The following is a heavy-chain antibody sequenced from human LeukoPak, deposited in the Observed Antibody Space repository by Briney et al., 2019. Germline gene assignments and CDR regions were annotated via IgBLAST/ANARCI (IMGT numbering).Heavy chain of an antibody. CDR2: INWNGGST. CDR1: GFTFDDYG. Sequence: GGSLRLSCAASGFTFDDYGMSWVRQAPGKGLEWVSGINWNGGSTGYADSVKGRFTISRDNAKNSLYPQMNSLRAEDTALYYCARVGSLEWLTLYDYWGQGTLVTVSS. J-gene: IGHJ4*02. CDR3: ARVGSLEWLTLYDY. D-gene: IGHD3-3*01. V-gene: IGHV3-20*04.